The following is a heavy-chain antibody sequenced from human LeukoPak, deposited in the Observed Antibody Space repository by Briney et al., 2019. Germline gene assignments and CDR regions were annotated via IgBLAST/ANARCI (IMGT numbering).Heavy chain of an antibody. CDR2: SCIGGST. J-gene: IGHJ5*01. Sequence: PGWSLTLSCAASGFTFSNYAMSWVRQAPGKGLEWVSGSCIGGSTYYIDCVNGRFTISRVNSRNPVYFQINRLRGDDTAVYYCAKDFWSAYYPNSCGQGTLVTVSS. D-gene: IGHD3-3*01. CDR1: GFTFSNYA. V-gene: IGHV3-23*01. CDR3: AKDFWSAYYPNS.